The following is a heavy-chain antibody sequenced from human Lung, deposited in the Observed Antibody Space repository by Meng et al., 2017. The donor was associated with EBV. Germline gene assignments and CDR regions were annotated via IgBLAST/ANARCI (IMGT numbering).Heavy chain of an antibody. D-gene: IGHD3-10*01. CDR1: GFTFSTYR. CDR3: ARAELGDFDY. V-gene: IGHV3-21*01. Sequence: EGELVEAGGGLVKPGGSLRLSCAASGFTFSTYRMNWVRQAPGKGLEWVSSISSSSSYIYYADSVKGRFTISRDNAKNSMYLQMNSLRAEDTAVYYCARAELGDFDYWGQGTLVTVSS. J-gene: IGHJ4*02. CDR2: ISSSSSYI.